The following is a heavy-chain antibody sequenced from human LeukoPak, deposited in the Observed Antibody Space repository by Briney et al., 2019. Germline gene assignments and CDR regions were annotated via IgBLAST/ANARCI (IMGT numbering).Heavy chain of an antibody. Sequence: GRSLRLSCAASGFTFSSYAMHWVRQAPGKGLEWVAVISYDGSNKHYADPGKGRFTISRDNSKNTLYVQMNSLRAEDTAVYYCARDRGWELLQRDYYYGMDVWGKGTTVTVSS. CDR3: ARDRGWELLQRDYYYGMDV. V-gene: IGHV3-30*04. CDR1: GFTFSSYA. D-gene: IGHD1-26*01. J-gene: IGHJ6*04. CDR2: ISYDGSNK.